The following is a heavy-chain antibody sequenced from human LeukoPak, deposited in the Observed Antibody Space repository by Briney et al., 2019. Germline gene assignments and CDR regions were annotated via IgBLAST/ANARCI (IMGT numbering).Heavy chain of an antibody. J-gene: IGHJ6*03. CDR3: ARPEMATIWRWNYYYYMDV. V-gene: IGHV3-23*01. CDR2: IGGSNTNT. CDR1: GLTFSNSG. Sequence: GGSLRLSCATSGLTFSNSGMSWVRQAPGKGLGWVSSIGGSNTNTYYADSVKGRFTISRDNSKNTLYLQMNSLRAGDTAVYYCARPEMATIWRWNYYYYMDVWGKGTTVTISS. D-gene: IGHD5-24*01.